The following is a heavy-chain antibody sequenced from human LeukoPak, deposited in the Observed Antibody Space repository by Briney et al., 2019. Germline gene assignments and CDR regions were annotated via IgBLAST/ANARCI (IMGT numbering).Heavy chain of an antibody. J-gene: IGHJ6*02. CDR1: GFTFSRYA. Sequence: GGSLRLSCAASGFTFSRYAMTWVRQAPGKGLEWVSAISASGGSTDYADSGKGRFTISRDNSKNTLYLQMNSLRAEDTGVYYCAKVMEQRLYFYYYDMDVWGQGTMVIVSS. CDR2: ISASGGST. V-gene: IGHV3-23*01. D-gene: IGHD1-26*01. CDR3: AKVMEQRLYFYYYDMDV.